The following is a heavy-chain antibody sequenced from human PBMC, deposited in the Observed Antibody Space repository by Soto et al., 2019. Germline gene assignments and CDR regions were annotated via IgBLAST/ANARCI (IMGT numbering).Heavy chain of an antibody. CDR2: IIPKFDTA. V-gene: IGHV1-69*01. Sequence: QVQLVQSGAEVKKPGSSVKVSCKASGGSFSSSAISWVRQAPGQGLEWMGGIIPKFDTANYARKFQGGVTITADESTSTAYMELNSLTSQDTAVYFCARAGLEGDGYNLSPDAFHIWDQGTMVTVSS. CDR1: GGSFSSSA. J-gene: IGHJ3*02. D-gene: IGHD5-18*01. CDR3: ARAGLEGDGYNLSPDAFHI.